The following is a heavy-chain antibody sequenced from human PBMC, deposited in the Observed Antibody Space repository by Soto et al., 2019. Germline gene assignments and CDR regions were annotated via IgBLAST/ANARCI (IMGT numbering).Heavy chain of an antibody. CDR1: GFTFSSYA. Sequence: GGSLRLSCAASGFTFSSYAMGWVHQAPGKGLELVSTISAGGGRTYYADSVKGRFTISRDNSKNTLYLQMNSLRAEDTAVYYCAKGRGYCMSTSCYVGSDYWGQGTLVTVSS. D-gene: IGHD2-2*01. CDR3: AKGRGYCMSTSCYVGSDY. V-gene: IGHV3-23*01. CDR2: ISAGGGRT. J-gene: IGHJ4*02.